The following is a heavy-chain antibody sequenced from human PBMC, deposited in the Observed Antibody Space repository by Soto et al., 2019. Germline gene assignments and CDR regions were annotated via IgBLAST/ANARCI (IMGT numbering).Heavy chain of an antibody. V-gene: IGHV4-59*08. Sequence: QVQLQESGPGLVKPSETLSLTCTVSGGSISSYYWSWIRQPPGKGLEWIGYIYYSGSTNYNPSLKSRVTISVDTSKNQFSLKLSSVTAADTAGYYCARLSGWSTQDDWGQGTLVTVSS. J-gene: IGHJ4*02. D-gene: IGHD6-19*01. CDR1: GGSISSYY. CDR2: IYYSGST. CDR3: ARLSGWSTQDD.